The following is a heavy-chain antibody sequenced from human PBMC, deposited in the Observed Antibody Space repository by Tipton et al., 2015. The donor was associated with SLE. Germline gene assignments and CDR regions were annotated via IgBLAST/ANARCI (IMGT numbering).Heavy chain of an antibody. J-gene: IGHJ4*02. CDR2: INHSGST. Sequence: TLSLTCTVSGGSISSYYWSWIRQPPGKGLEWIGEINHSGSTNYNPSLKSRVTISVDTSKNQFSLKLSSVTAADTAVYYCATTFDSQYCSGGSCYKEGDYWGQGTLVTVSS. V-gene: IGHV4-34*01. CDR1: GGSISSYY. D-gene: IGHD2-15*01. CDR3: ATTFDSQYCSGGSCYKEGDY.